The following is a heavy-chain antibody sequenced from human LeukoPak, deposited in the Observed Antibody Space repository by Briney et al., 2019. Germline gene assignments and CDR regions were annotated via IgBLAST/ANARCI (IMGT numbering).Heavy chain of an antibody. D-gene: IGHD3-22*01. CDR2: ISGSGGST. CDR3: AKGLSSGHYYFDY. CDR1: GFTFSSYG. Sequence: TGGTLRLSCAASGFTFSSYGMSWVRQAPGKGLEWVSAISGSGGSTYYADSVKGRFTISRDNSKNTLYLQMNSLRAEDTAVYYCAKGLSSGHYYFDYWGQGTLVTVSS. J-gene: IGHJ4*02. V-gene: IGHV3-23*01.